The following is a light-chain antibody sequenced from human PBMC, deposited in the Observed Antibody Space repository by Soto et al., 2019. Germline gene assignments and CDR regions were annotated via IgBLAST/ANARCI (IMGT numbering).Light chain of an antibody. CDR3: QHYSSPPLT. V-gene: IGKV3-20*01. CDR1: QSVTSSQ. J-gene: IGKJ3*01. Sequence: EMVLTQSPVTLSLSPGERATLSCRASQSVTSSQLACYQQKPAQAPRLLIYGASIRATGIPDRFSGSGSGTYITLTVSRLEPEDFAVDYCQHYSSPPLTVGPGTKVDIQ. CDR2: GAS.